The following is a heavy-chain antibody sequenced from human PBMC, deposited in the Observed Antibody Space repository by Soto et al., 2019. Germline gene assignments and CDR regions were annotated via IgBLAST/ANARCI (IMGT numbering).Heavy chain of an antibody. Sequence: SLRLSCAASGFPFTSYTMDWVRQIPGKGLEWVSSIDSSGKFIYYADSMKGRFTISRDDAKKLLFLQMNSLRAEDTAVYYCARDQMHDYNYDSSGYWRGAFDVWGQGIRVTVSS. J-gene: IGHJ3*01. CDR2: IDSSGKFI. D-gene: IGHD3-22*01. CDR3: ARDQMHDYNYDSSGYWRGAFDV. CDR1: GFPFTSYT. V-gene: IGHV3-21*01.